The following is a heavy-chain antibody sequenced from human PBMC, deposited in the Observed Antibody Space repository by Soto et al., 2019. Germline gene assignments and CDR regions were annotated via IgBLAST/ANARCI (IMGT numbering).Heavy chain of an antibody. D-gene: IGHD3-16*01. CDR2: INHSGST. CDR3: ARTGDENWFDP. Sequence: SETLSLTCAVYGGSFSGYYWSWIRQPPGKGLEWIGEINHSGSTNYNPSLKSRVTISVDTSKNQFSLKLSSVTAADTAVYYCARTGDENWFDPWGQGTLVTVSS. J-gene: IGHJ5*02. V-gene: IGHV4-34*01. CDR1: GGSFSGYY.